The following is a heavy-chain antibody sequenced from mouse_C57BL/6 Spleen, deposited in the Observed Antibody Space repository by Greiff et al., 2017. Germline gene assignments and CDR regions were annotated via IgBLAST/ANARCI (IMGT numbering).Heavy chain of an antibody. CDR2: INPSSGYT. D-gene: IGHD2-3*01. Sequence: VQLQQSGAELARPGASVKMSCKASGYTFTSYTMHWVKQRPGQGLEWIGYINPSSGYTKYNQKFKDKATWTADKSSRTDYMQLSSLTSEDSAVYYCARWLLRYFDVWGTGTTVTVSS. CDR3: ARWLLRYFDV. V-gene: IGHV1-4*01. J-gene: IGHJ1*03. CDR1: GYTFTSYT.